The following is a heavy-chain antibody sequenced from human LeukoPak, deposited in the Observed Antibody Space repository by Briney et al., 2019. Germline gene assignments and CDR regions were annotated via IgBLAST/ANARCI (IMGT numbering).Heavy chain of an antibody. CDR1: GYTFTGYY. CDR3: ARGSYYYDSSGYCRRGAFDI. Sequence: ASVRVSCKASGYTFTGYYMHWVRQAPGQGLEWMGWINPNSGGTNYAQKFQGRVTMTRDTSISTAYMELSRLRSDDTAVYYCARGSYYYDSSGYCRRGAFDIWGQGTMVTVSS. D-gene: IGHD3-22*01. V-gene: IGHV1-2*02. CDR2: INPNSGGT. J-gene: IGHJ3*02.